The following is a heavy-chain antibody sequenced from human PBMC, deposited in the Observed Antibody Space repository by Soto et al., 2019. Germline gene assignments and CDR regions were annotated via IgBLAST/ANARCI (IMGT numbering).Heavy chain of an antibody. D-gene: IGHD5-12*01. V-gene: IGHV1-18*04. Sequence: QAQLVQSGAEVKKSGASVRVSCKACGYTLTNYGVTWVRQAPGQGLEWLGRVTPYKADTNSAQNLQGRVTMATDTSTNTAYLELRSLRSDDTAVYFCATDGPSNSGNLYAFDIWGQGTMVTVSA. CDR2: VTPYKADT. CDR1: GYTLTNYG. J-gene: IGHJ3*02. CDR3: ATDGPSNSGNLYAFDI.